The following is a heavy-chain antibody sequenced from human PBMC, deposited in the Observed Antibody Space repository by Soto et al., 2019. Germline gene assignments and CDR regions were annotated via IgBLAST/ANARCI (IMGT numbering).Heavy chain of an antibody. CDR1: GYTFTGYY. CDR2: INPNSGGT. CDR3: AREFADNWNYVTRQAGYGM. Sequence: ASVKVSCKASGYTFTGYYMHWVRQAPGQGLEWMGWINPNSGGTKYAQKFQGRVTMTRDTAISAADMELSGMRSDGTAVYYWAREFADNWNYVTRQAGYGM. J-gene: IGHJ6*01. V-gene: IGHV1-2*02. D-gene: IGHD1-7*01.